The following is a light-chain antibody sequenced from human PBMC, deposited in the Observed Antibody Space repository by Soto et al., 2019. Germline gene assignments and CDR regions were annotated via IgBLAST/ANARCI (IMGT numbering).Light chain of an antibody. J-gene: IGKJ1*01. CDR3: QQYDSYSGT. V-gene: IGKV3D-15*01. CDR2: DAS. Sequence: EIVMTQSPATLSVSPGERATLSCRASQSVSINLAWYQQKPGQAPRLLIYDASNRATGIPARFSGSGSGTEFTLTISGLQADDFATYYCQQYDSYSGTFGQGTKVDIK. CDR1: QSVSIN.